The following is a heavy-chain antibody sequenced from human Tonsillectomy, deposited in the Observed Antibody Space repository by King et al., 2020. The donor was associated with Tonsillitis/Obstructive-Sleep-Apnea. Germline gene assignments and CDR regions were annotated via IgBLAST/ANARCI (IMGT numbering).Heavy chain of an antibody. CDR2: ISKSGGT. J-gene: IGHJ4*02. D-gene: IGHD3-22*01. V-gene: IGHV4-59*11. CDR1: GASISSRY. Sequence: VQLQESGPGLVKPSETLSLTCNVSGASISSRYWSWIRQPPGKGLEWIGYISKSGGTNYNPSLKSRVTISVDTSKNQFSLKLSSVTAADTAVYYCARNGGYYPFDYWGQGTLVTVSS. CDR3: ARNGGYYPFDY.